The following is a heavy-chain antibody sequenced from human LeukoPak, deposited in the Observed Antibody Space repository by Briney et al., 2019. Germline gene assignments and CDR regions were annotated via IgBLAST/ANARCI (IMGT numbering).Heavy chain of an antibody. CDR1: GFTFSGHW. Sequence: GGSLRLSCAASGFTFSGHWMSWVRQAPGKGLEGVANINQGGSDKYYVDSVKGRFAISRDNANNLLYLQMNSLRGEDPAVYYCTRDRSRAEDDWGQGTLVTVSS. V-gene: IGHV3-7*01. D-gene: IGHD1-14*01. CDR3: TRDRSRAEDD. J-gene: IGHJ4*02. CDR2: INQGGSDK.